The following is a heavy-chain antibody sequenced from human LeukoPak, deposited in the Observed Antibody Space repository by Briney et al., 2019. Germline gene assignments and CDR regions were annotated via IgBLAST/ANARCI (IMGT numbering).Heavy chain of an antibody. V-gene: IGHV3-15*01. CDR3: RVWFGELLYFDY. J-gene: IGHJ4*02. CDR1: GFTFSNAW. D-gene: IGHD3-10*01. Sequence: PGGSLRLSCAASGFTFSNAWMSWVRQAPGKGLEWVGRIKSKTDGGTTDYAAPVKGRFTISRNDSKSTLYLQMNSLKTEDTAVYYCRVWFGELLYFDYWGQGTLVTVSS. CDR2: IKSKTDGGTT.